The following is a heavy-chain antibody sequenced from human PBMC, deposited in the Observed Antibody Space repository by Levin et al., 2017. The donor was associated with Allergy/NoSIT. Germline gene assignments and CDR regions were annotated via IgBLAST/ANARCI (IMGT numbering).Heavy chain of an antibody. CDR1: GFTFDDYG. CDR2: INWNGGST. CDR3: ARESLPPTGTIGAFDI. J-gene: IGHJ3*02. D-gene: IGHD1-1*01. Sequence: GGSLRLSCAASGFTFDDYGMSWVRQAPGKGLEWVSGINWNGGSTGYADSVKGRFTISRDNAKNSLYLQMNSLRAEDTALYHCARESLPPTGTIGAFDIWGQGTMVTVSS. V-gene: IGHV3-20*01.